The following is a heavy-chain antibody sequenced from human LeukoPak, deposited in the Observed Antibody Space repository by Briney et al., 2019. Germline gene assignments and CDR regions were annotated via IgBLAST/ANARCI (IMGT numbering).Heavy chain of an antibody. V-gene: IGHV3-30*02. D-gene: IGHD6-19*01. CDR2: IRFDGSNK. CDR3: AKDGSLYSSGWYSDY. J-gene: IGHJ4*02. Sequence: GGSLRLSCVASGFTFSDYYMSWIRQAPGKGLEWVAFIRFDGSNKYYADSVKGRFTLSRDNSKNTLYLQMNSLRAEDTAVYYCAKDGSLYSSGWYSDYWGQGTLVTVSS. CDR1: GFTFSDYY.